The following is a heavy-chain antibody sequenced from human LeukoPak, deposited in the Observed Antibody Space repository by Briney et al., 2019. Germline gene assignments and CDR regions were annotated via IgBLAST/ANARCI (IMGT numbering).Heavy chain of an antibody. CDR3: ARDIVVVPAANADAFDI. Sequence: PSETLSLTCAVYGGSFSGYYWSWIRQPPGKGLEWIGEINHSGSTNYNPSLKSRATISVDTSKNQFSLKLSSVTAADTAVYYCARDIVVVPAANADAFDIWGQGTMVTVSS. CDR1: GGSFSGYY. D-gene: IGHD2-2*01. CDR2: INHSGST. V-gene: IGHV4-34*01. J-gene: IGHJ3*02.